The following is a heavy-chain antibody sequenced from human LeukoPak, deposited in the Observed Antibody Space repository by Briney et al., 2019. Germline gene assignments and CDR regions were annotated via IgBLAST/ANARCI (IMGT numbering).Heavy chain of an antibody. Sequence: SETLSLTCTVSGGSISTYYWSWIRQPPGKGLKWMGFTYTIGSTNYNASLKSRVTISVDTSKNQFSLKLSSVTAADTAVYYCARQDYDILTGYYVPHYYYYYMDVWGKGTTVTISS. CDR3: ARQDYDILTGYYVPHYYYYYMDV. D-gene: IGHD3-9*01. CDR2: TYTIGST. J-gene: IGHJ6*03. V-gene: IGHV4-4*08. CDR1: GGSISTYY.